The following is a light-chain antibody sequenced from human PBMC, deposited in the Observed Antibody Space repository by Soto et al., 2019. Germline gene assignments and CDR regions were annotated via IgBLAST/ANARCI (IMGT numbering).Light chain of an antibody. V-gene: IGLV2-14*01. CDR2: EVS. J-gene: IGLJ3*02. Sequence: QSALTQPASVSGSPGQSITISCTGTSGDVGGYNYVSWYQLHPGQAPKLIIYEVSNRPSGVSHRFSGSKSGNAASLTISDLLAADEADYYCSSYTSTSTHVLFGGGTKVTVL. CDR3: SSYTSTSTHVL. CDR1: SGDVGGYNY.